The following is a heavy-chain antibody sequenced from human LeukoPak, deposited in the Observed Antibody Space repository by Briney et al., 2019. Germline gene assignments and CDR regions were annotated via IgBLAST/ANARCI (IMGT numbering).Heavy chain of an antibody. Sequence: SETLSLTCTVSGDSMSDYFWTWIRQPPGKGLEWIGYAADSGSTNYNPSLKSRVTMSIDTSNNQFSLRLRFVTAADTAVYYCARDSGTTGEVKFDPWGQGTLVTVSS. CDR1: GDSMSDYF. CDR2: AADSGST. CDR3: ARDSGTTGEVKFDP. D-gene: IGHD3-10*01. J-gene: IGHJ5*02. V-gene: IGHV4-59*12.